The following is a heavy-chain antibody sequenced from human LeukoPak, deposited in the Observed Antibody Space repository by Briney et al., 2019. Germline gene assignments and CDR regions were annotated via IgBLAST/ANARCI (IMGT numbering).Heavy chain of an antibody. D-gene: IGHD3-22*01. Sequence: PSETLSLTCTVFGGSINSYYWSWIRQPPGKGLEWIGYIHYSGSTNYNPSLKSGVTISVDTSKNQFSLKLSSVTAADTAVYYCARSSIRSSGYYYADYWGQGTLVTVSS. CDR2: IHYSGST. CDR1: GGSINSYY. CDR3: ARSSIRSSGYYYADY. V-gene: IGHV4-59*08. J-gene: IGHJ4*02.